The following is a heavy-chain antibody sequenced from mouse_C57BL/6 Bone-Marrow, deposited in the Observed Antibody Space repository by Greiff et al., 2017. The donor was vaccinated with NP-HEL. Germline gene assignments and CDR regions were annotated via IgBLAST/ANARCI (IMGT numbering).Heavy chain of an antibody. Sequence: VQLVESGAELVRPGASVTLSCKASGYTFTDYEMHWVKQTPVHGLEWIGAIDPETGGTAYNQKFKGKAILTADKSSSTAYMELRSLTSEDSAVYYCTRKQTVDVWGTGTTVTVSS. CDR2: IDPETGGT. CDR1: GYTFTDYE. CDR3: TRKQTVDV. V-gene: IGHV1-15*01. J-gene: IGHJ1*03.